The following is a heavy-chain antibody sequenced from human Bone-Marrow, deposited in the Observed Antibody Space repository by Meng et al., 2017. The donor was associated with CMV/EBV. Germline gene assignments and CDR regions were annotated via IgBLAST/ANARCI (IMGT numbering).Heavy chain of an antibody. CDR3: ARVTNWGYFDL. J-gene: IGHJ2*01. V-gene: IGHV4-34*01. CDR1: GGSFSDFY. D-gene: IGHD7-27*01. CDR2: ISHSGSA. Sequence: SLTLAVSGGSFSDFYWSWIRQPPGKGLDWIGEISHSGSANYKSSLRSRVTISIDTSNNQFSLKLSSVTAADTAVYYCARVTNWGYFDLWGRGTLVTVSS.